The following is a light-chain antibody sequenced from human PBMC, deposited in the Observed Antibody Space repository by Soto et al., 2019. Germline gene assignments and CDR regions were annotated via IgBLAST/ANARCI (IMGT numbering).Light chain of an antibody. J-gene: IGLJ2*01. Sequence: QSALTQPASVSGSPGQSITISCTGTSSDVGGYNYVSWYQQHPGKVPRLMIYEVTRRPSGVSNRFSGSKSGNTASLTISGLHAEDEADYYCSSYTVSRTLLFGGGTKLTVL. CDR1: SSDVGGYNY. CDR2: EVT. V-gene: IGLV2-14*01. CDR3: SSYTVSRTLL.